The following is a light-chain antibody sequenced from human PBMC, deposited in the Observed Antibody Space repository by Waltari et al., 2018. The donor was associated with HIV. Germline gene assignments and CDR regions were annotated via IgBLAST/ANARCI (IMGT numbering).Light chain of an antibody. V-gene: IGLV1-44*01. Sequence: QSVLAQPPSVSGTPGQRVTISCSGTTSNIGTNVGNWYQQVPGTAPKLLISSNNHRPAGVPDRFSGFKSCTSASLAINVLQSEDEADYYCATWDDTPTGHVLFGGGTKVTVL. CDR3: ATWDDTPTGHVL. J-gene: IGLJ2*01. CDR1: TSNIGTNV. CDR2: SNN.